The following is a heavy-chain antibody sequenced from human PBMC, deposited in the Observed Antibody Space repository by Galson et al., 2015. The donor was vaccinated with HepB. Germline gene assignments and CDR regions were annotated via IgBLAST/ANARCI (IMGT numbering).Heavy chain of an antibody. Sequence: SVKVSCKASGGTFSSYAISWVRQAPGQGLEWMGGIIPIFGTANYAQKFQGRVTITADKSTSTAYMELSSLRSEDTAVYYRAAERYSGTCCWFDPWGQGTLVTVSS. CDR2: IIPIFGTA. V-gene: IGHV1-69*06. CDR1: GGTFSSYA. CDR3: AAERYSGTCCWFDP. D-gene: IGHD6-13*01. J-gene: IGHJ5*02.